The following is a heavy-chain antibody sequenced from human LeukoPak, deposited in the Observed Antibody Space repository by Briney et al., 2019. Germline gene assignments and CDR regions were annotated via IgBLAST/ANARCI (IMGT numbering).Heavy chain of an antibody. CDR2: IYSSGST. CDR1: GGSISSYY. V-gene: IGHV4-4*07. J-gene: IGHJ4*02. D-gene: IGHD3-3*01. Sequence: SETLSLTCTVSGGSISSYYWSWFRQPAGKGLEWIGRIYSSGSTNYNPSLKSRVTMSVDTSKNQFSLKLSSVTAADTAVYYCVGWSATRIDYWGQGTLVTVSS. CDR3: VGWSATRIDY.